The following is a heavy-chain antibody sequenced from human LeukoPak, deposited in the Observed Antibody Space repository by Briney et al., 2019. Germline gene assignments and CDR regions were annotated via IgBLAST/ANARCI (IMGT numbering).Heavy chain of an antibody. CDR1: GFTSSSFD. Sequence: PGGSLRLSCAASGFTSSSFDMNWVRQAPGKGLEWLSYISRSGYTMDYTDSVKGRFTISRDNAENSLSLQMNSLKVEDTAVYFCAREGSSYAPSDPFYFDYWGQGILVTVSS. CDR3: AREGSSYAPSDPFYFDY. J-gene: IGHJ4*02. D-gene: IGHD3-10*01. CDR2: ISRSGYTM. V-gene: IGHV3-48*03.